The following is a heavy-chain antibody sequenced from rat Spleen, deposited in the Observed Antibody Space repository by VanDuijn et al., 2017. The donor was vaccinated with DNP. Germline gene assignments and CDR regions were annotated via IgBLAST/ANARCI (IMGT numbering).Heavy chain of an antibody. D-gene: IGHD5-1*01. CDR3: TRESWGYVMDA. CDR2: MWTGGST. V-gene: IGHV2-43*01. CDR1: GFSLTNYH. J-gene: IGHJ4*01. Sequence: QVQLKESGPGLVQPSQTLSLTCTVSGFSLTNYHVSWVRQPPGKGLEWMGVMWTGGSTAYNSLLESRLSINRDTSKSQVFLKMNSLQTDDTAIYYCTRESWGYVMDAWGQGASVTVSS.